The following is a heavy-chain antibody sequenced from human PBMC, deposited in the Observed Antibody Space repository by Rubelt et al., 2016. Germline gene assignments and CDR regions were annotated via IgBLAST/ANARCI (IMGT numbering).Heavy chain of an antibody. CDR1: GGSISSTSYY. V-gene: IGHV4-39*07. D-gene: IGHD3-3*01. Sequence: QLQLQESGPGLVKPSETLSLTCTVSGGSISSTSYYWGWIRQPPGKGLEWIGSIYYSGSTYYNPSLKSRVTISVDTSKNQFSLKLSSVTAADTAVYYCARAVGGYYPIDYWGQGTLVTVSS. CDR3: ARAVGGYYPIDY. J-gene: IGHJ4*02. CDR2: IYYSGST.